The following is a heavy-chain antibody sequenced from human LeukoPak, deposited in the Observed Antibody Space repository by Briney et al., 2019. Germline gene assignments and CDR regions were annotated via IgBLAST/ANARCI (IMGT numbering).Heavy chain of an antibody. J-gene: IGHJ4*02. CDR3: ARDGYSSSPNRN. Sequence: PGGSLRLACAASGFTFSSYSMNWVRQAPGKWLEWVSSISSSISYIYYADSVKGRFTISRDNAKNSLYLQMNSLRAEDTAVYYCARDGYSSSPNRNWGQGTLVTVSS. CDR2: ISSSISYI. V-gene: IGHV3-21*01. CDR1: GFTFSSYS. D-gene: IGHD6-13*01.